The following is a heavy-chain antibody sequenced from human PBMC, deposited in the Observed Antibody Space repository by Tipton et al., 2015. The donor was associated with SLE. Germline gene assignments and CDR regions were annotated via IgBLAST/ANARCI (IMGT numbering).Heavy chain of an antibody. Sequence: SPRLSCAASGFTFSSYGMHWVRQAPGKGLEWVTFLQYDESNTYYADSVKGRFTISRDTSKNTLYLQMNSLRVEDTAVYYCAKDRGRSTGWYPFDSWGQGTLVTVSS. CDR2: LQYDESNT. J-gene: IGHJ4*02. CDR1: GFTFSSYG. CDR3: AKDRGRSTGWYPFDS. V-gene: IGHV3-30*02. D-gene: IGHD6-19*01.